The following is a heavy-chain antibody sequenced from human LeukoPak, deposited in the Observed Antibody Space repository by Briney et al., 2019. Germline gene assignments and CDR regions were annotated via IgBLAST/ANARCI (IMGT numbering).Heavy chain of an antibody. J-gene: IGHJ4*02. CDR3: ARGLPGYTSGWSIDY. CDR1: GFPFDDSA. CDR2: INWNSGNI. D-gene: IGHD6-19*01. V-gene: IGHV3-9*01. Sequence: GGSLRLSCAASGFPFDDSAMHWVRQAPGKGLEWVSGINWNSGNINYADSVRGRFTVSRDNAKNSLYLQMNSLKPQDTAFYYCARGLPGYTSGWSIDYWGQGTLVTVSS.